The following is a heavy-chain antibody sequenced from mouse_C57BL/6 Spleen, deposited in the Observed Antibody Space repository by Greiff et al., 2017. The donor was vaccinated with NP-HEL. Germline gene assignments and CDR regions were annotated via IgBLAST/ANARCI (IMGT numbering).Heavy chain of an antibody. J-gene: IGHJ1*03. CDR2: IYPGDGDT. D-gene: IGHD2-4*01. CDR3: ARYYYDYTYWYFDV. CDR1: GYAFSSSW. V-gene: IGHV1-82*01. Sequence: VQLQQSGPELVKPGASVKISCKASGYAFSSSWMNWVKQRPGKGLEWIGRIYPGDGDTNYNGKFKGKATLTADKSSSTAYMQLSSLTSEDSAVYFCARYYYDYTYWYFDVWGTGTTVTVSS.